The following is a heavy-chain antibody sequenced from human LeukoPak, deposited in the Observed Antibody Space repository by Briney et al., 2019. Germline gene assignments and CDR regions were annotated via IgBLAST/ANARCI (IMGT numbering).Heavy chain of an antibody. D-gene: IGHD5-24*01. CDR1: GFTFSSYG. V-gene: IGHV3-33*01. CDR2: IWYDGSNK. J-gene: IGHJ4*02. CDR3: ARDRRDGYNAFDY. Sequence: GRSPRLSCAASGFTFSSYGMHWVRQAPGKGLEWVAVIWYDGSNKYYADSVKGRFTISRDNSKNTLYLQMNSLRAEDTAVYYCARDRRDGYNAFDYWGQGTLVTVSS.